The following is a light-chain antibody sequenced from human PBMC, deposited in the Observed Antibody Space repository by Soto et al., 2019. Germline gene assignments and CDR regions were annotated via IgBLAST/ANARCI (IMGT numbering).Light chain of an antibody. CDR2: GAS. Sequence: EIVMTQSPATLSVSPGERATLSCRASQSVSSNVAWYQQKPGQAPRLLIYGASTRATGLPARFSGSGSGTEFTLTISSLQSEDFAVYYCEQYTNWPPITFGQGTRLEIK. J-gene: IGKJ5*01. V-gene: IGKV3-15*01. CDR3: EQYTNWPPIT. CDR1: QSVSSN.